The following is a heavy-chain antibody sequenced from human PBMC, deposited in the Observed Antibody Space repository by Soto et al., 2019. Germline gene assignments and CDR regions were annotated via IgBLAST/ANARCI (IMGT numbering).Heavy chain of an antibody. CDR1: GGSISSGGYY. CDR2: IYYSGST. J-gene: IGHJ4*02. D-gene: IGHD5-12*01. V-gene: IGHV4-31*03. CDR3: ARSSGYSGYDHMYYFDY. Sequence: SETLSLTCTVSGGSISSGGYYWSWIRQHPGKGLEWIGYIYYSGSTYYNPSLKSRVTISVDTSKNQFSLKLSSVTAADTAVYYFARSSGYSGYDHMYYFDYWGQGTLVTVSS.